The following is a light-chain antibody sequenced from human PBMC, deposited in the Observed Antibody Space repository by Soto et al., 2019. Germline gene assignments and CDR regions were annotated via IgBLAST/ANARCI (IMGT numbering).Light chain of an antibody. V-gene: IGKV1-5*03. J-gene: IGKJ1*01. CDR2: KAS. CDR1: QSISSW. CDR3: QQSYSTPRT. Sequence: DIQTSQSPSTLSASIGNRVTITSRASQSISSWLAWYQQKPGKAPKLLIYKASSLESGVPSRFSGSGSGTEFTLTISSLQPDDFATYYCQQSYSTPRTFGQGTKVDIK.